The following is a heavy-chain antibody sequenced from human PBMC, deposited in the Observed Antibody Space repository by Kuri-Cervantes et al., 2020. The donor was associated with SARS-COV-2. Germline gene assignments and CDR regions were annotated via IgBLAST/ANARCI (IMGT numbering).Heavy chain of an antibody. CDR2: ISAYSGGT. CDR3: ARVSPRIPVAGTVSYFDY. J-gene: IGHJ4*02. Sequence: ASVKVSCKASGYTFTSYGISWVRQAPGQGLEWMGWISAYSGGTNYAQKFQGRVTMTRDTSISTAYMELSSLRSEDTAVYYCARVSPRIPVAGTVSYFDYWGQGTLVTVSS. CDR1: GYTFTSYG. D-gene: IGHD6-19*01. V-gene: IGHV1-18*04.